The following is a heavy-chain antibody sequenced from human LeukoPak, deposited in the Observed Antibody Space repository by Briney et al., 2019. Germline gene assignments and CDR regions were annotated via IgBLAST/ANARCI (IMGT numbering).Heavy chain of an antibody. CDR1: GGSISSYY. V-gene: IGHV4-59*01. J-gene: IGHJ5*02. CDR3: ARATDRSFQGNWFDP. D-gene: IGHD2/OR15-2a*01. CDR2: IYYSGST. Sequence: SETLSLTCTVSGGSISSYYWSWIRQPPGKRQERIGYIYYSGSTNYNPSLKSRVTISVDTSKNQFSLKLSSVTAADTAVYYCARATDRSFQGNWFDPWGQGTLVTVSS.